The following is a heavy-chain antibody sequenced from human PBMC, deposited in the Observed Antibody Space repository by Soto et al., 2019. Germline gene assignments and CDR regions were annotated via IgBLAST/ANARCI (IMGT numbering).Heavy chain of an antibody. CDR2: IKQDESEK. D-gene: IGHD3-16*02. V-gene: IGHV3-7*01. J-gene: IGHJ4*02. CDR3: ARVYYDYIWGSYPLNY. CDR1: GFTFSRYW. Sequence: EVPLVESGGGLVQPGGSLRLSCAASGFTFSRYWMTWVRQAPGKGLEWVANIKQDESEKYYLDSVKGRFTISRDNAKNSLYVQMNSLRAEDTAVYYCARVYYDYIWGSYPLNYWGQGTLVTVSS.